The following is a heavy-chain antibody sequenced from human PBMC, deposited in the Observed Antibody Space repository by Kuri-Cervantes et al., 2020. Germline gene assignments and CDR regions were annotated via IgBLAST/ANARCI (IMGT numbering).Heavy chain of an antibody. V-gene: IGHV3-38-3*01. D-gene: IGHD1-26*01. CDR2: ISGGST. Sequence: GESLKISCAASGFTVSSNEMSWVRQAPGKGLEWVSSISGGSTYYADSRKGRFTISRDNSKNTLHLQMNSLRAEDTAVYYCATFPKWGFDYWGQGTLVTVSS. CDR1: GFTVSSNE. J-gene: IGHJ4*02. CDR3: ATFPKWGFDY.